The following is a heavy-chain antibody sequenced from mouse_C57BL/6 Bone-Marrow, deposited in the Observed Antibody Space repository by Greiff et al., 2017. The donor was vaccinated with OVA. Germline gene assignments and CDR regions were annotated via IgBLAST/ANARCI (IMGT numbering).Heavy chain of an antibody. V-gene: IGHV1-50*01. D-gene: IGHD2-4*01. CDR1: GYTFTSYW. CDR3: ARYEYVTSY. Sequence: VQLQQPGAELVKPGASVKLSCKASGYTFTSYWMQWVKQRPGQGLEWIGEIDPSDSYTNYNQKFKGKATLTVDTSSSTAYMQLSSLTSEDSAVYYCARYEYVTSYWGQGTTLTVSS. J-gene: IGHJ2*01. CDR2: IDPSDSYT.